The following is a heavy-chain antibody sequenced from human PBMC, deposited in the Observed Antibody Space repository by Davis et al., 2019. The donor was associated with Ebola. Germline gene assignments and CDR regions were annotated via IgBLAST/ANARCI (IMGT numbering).Heavy chain of an antibody. CDR1: GFTFSSYG. V-gene: IGHV3-30*03. CDR2: ISYDGSNK. J-gene: IGHJ6*02. Sequence: GESLKISCAASGFTFSSYGMHWVRQAPGKGLEWVAVISYDGSNKYYADSVKGRFTISRDNSKNTLYLQMNSLRAEDTAVYYCARGTHYHKYYYYGMDVWGQGTTVTVSS. D-gene: IGHD3-10*01. CDR3: ARGTHYHKYYYYGMDV.